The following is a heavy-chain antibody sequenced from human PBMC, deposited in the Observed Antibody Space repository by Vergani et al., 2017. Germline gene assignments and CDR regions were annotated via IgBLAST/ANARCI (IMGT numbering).Heavy chain of an antibody. CDR2: INAGNGNT. J-gene: IGHJ5*02. CDR1: GGTFSSYA. Sequence: QVQLVQSGAEVKKPGSSVKVSCKASGGTFSSYAISWVRQAPGQRLEWMGWINAGNGNTKYSQKFQGRVTITRAASASTAYMELSSLRSEDTAVYYCARDEGIVGATPDENWFDPWGQGTLVTVSS. V-gene: IGHV1-3*01. CDR3: ARDEGIVGATPDENWFDP. D-gene: IGHD1-26*01.